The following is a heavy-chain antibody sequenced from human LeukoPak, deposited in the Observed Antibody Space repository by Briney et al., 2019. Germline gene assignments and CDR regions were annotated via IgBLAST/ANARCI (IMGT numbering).Heavy chain of an antibody. CDR2: IWYDGTNE. J-gene: IGHJ4*02. CDR3: AKEARFWSGIWHFDY. CDR1: GFTFNSYG. V-gene: IGHV3-33*06. D-gene: IGHD3-3*01. Sequence: GGSLRLSCAVSGFTFNSYGMHWVRQAPGKGLEWVAVIWYDGTNEDYADSVKGRFTISRDNSKNTLYLQMTSLRAGDTAVYYCAKEARFWSGIWHFDYWGQGTLVTVSS.